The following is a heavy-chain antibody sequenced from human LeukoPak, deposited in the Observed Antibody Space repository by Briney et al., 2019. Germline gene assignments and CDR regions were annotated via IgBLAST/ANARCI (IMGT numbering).Heavy chain of an antibody. CDR1: GFIFRNYG. CDR2: IYTNGNT. Sequence: GGSLRLSCAASGFIFRNYGMNWVRQAPGKGLEWASGIYTNGNTRYADSVRGRFTISRDNSKNTLYLQMHSLRVDDTAVYYCAHLVWEYVGGLDVWGQGTTVTVSS. J-gene: IGHJ6*02. D-gene: IGHD3/OR15-3a*01. V-gene: IGHV3-23*05. CDR3: AHLVWEYVGGLDV.